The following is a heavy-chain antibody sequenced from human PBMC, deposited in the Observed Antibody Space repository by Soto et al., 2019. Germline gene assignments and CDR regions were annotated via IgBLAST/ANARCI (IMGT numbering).Heavy chain of an antibody. D-gene: IGHD6-13*01. CDR3: AKGKGSSSWYFCGMDV. CDR1: GFTFSSYG. J-gene: IGHJ6*02. Sequence: QVQLVESGGGVVQPGRSLRLSCAASGFTFSSYGMHWVRQAPGKGLEWVAVISYDGSNKYYADSVKGRFTISRDNSKNTLYLKMNSRRAGDTAVYYCAKGKGSSSWYFCGMDVWGQGTTVTFSS. V-gene: IGHV3-30*18. CDR2: ISYDGSNK.